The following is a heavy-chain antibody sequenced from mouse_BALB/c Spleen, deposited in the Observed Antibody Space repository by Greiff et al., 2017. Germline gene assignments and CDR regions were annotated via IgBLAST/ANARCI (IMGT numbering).Heavy chain of an antibody. J-gene: IGHJ1*01. CDR1: GYTFTDYA. D-gene: IGHD1-1*01. CDR2: ISTYYGDA. Sequence: VQLQQSGAELVRPGVSVKISCKGSGYTFTDYAMHWVKQSHAKSLEWIGVISTYYGDASYNQKFKGKATMTVDKSSSTAYMELARLTSEDSAIYYCAREDGSSYFDVWGAGTTVTVSS. V-gene: IGHV1S137*01. CDR3: AREDGSSYFDV.